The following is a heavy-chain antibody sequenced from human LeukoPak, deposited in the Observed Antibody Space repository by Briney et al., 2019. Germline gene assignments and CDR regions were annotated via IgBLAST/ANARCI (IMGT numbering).Heavy chain of an antibody. V-gene: IGHV1-46*01. J-gene: IGHJ4*02. CDR3: ARSSAAGTGFDY. CDR1: GYTFTSYY. Sequence: ASVKVSCKASGYTFTSYYMHWVRQAPGQGLEWMGIINPSGGSTSYAQKFQGRVTMTRDMSTSTVYMELSSLRSEDTAVYYCARSSAAGTGFDYWGQGTLVTVSS. D-gene: IGHD6-13*01. CDR2: INPSGGST.